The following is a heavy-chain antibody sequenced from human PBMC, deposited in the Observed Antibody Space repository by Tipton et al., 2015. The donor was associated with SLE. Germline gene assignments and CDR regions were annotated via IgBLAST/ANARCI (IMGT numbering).Heavy chain of an antibody. D-gene: IGHD1-26*01. CDR3: ARKAKGGFDY. CDR2: IYTSGST. Sequence: TLSLTCTVSGGSISSGSYYWSWIRHPAGKGLEWIGRIYTSGSTNYNPSLKSRVTISVDTSKNQFSLRLSSVTAADTAVYYCARKAKGGFDYWGQGTLVTVSS. V-gene: IGHV4-61*02. J-gene: IGHJ4*02. CDR1: GGSISSGSYY.